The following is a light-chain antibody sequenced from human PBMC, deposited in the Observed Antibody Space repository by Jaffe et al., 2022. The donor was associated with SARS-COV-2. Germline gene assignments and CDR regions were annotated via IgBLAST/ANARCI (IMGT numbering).Light chain of an antibody. J-gene: IGKJ5*01. Sequence: EVVLTQSPATLSLSPGERATLSCRASQSVSNYLAWYQQKPGQAPRLLFYDASNRATGIPARFSGSGSGTDFTLTISSLEPEDFAVYYCQNRGNSITFGQGTRLEIK. CDR2: DAS. CDR3: QNRGNSIT. CDR1: QSVSNY. V-gene: IGKV3-11*01.